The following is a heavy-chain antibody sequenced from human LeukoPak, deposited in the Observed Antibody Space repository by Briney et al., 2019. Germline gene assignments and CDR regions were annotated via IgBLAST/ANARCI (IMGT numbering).Heavy chain of an antibody. CDR1: GYTFTSYD. CDR2: MNPNSGNT. V-gene: IGHV1-8*01. Sequence: ASVKVSCKASGYTFTSYDINWVRQATGQGLEWMGWMNPNSGNTGYAQKFQGRVTMTRNTSISTAYMELSSLRSEDPAVYYCASVPSSWYPQGNDGHHDYWGQGTLVTVSS. J-gene: IGHJ4*02. D-gene: IGHD6-13*01. CDR3: ASVPSSWYPQGNDGHHDY.